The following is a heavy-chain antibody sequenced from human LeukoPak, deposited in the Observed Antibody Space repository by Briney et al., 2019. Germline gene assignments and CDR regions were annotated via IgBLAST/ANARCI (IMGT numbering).Heavy chain of an antibody. V-gene: IGHV1-69*04. CDR2: IIPILGIA. CDR3: ASGVYDSSGYLWN. CDR1: GGTFSSYA. D-gene: IGHD3-22*01. J-gene: IGHJ4*02. Sequence: VASMKVSCKASGGTFSSYAISWVRQAPGQGLEWMGRIIPILGIANYAQKFQGRVTITADKSTSTAYMELSSLRSEDTAVYYCASGVYDSSGYLWNWGQGTLVTVSS.